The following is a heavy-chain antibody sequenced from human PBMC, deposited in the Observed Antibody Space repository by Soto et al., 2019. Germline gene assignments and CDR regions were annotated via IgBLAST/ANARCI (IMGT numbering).Heavy chain of an antibody. CDR1: GFTFSSYG. CDR3: AKDRGSSLYHWFDP. V-gene: IGHV3-23*01. CDR2: ISDGGGST. D-gene: IGHD6-13*01. J-gene: IGHJ5*02. Sequence: EVQLLESGGGLVQPGGSLRLSCAASGFTFSSYGMSWVRQAPRKGLEWVSVISDGGGSTFYADSVKGRFTISRDNSKNTLYLQMNGLRAGVTAVYYSAKDRGSSLYHWFDPWGQGTLVTVSS.